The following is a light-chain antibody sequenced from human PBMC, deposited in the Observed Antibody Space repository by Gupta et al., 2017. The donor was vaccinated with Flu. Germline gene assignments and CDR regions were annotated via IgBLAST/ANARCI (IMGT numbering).Light chain of an antibody. CDR2: EDT. CDR1: SGSIATTD. CDR3: QYYDSITRDGV. J-gene: IGLJ2*01. Sequence: FMLTQPPSVSASPGKTATISCTRTSGSIATTDVQWYQPRPGSSPTTVIYEDTRRLSGVPDQFSGSIDSSSNSAFLTISGLNTEDEADYYCQYYDSITRDGVFGGGTRLTVL. V-gene: IGLV6-57*01.